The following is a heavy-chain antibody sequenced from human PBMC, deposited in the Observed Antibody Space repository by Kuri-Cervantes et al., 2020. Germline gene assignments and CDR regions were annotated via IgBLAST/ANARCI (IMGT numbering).Heavy chain of an antibody. CDR1: GGTFSSYA. J-gene: IGHJ4*02. CDR2: INAGNGNT. D-gene: IGHD3-22*01. CDR3: AREEEDEGYYDSSGYPRY. Sequence: ASVKVSCKASGGTFSSYAISWVRQAPGQGLEWMGWINAGNGNTKYSQKFQGRVTITRDTSASTAYMELSSLRSEDTAVYYCAREEEDEGYYDSSGYPRYWGQGTLVTVSS. V-gene: IGHV1-3*01.